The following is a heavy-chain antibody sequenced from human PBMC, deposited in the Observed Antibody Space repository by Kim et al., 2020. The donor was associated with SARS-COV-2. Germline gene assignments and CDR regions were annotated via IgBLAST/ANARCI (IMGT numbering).Heavy chain of an antibody. J-gene: IGHJ6*02. Sequence: SVKVSCRASGGTFGSYAISWVRQAPGQGLEWMGRVMPMFNLANYAQKFEGRVTISADRSTNTAYMELSSLTSEDTAVYYCARDPYFNVYHFGLDVWGQGTTVAVSS. CDR2: VMPMFNLA. V-gene: IGHV1-69*04. CDR3: ARDPYFNVYHFGLDV. D-gene: IGHD3-10*02. CDR1: GGTFGSYA.